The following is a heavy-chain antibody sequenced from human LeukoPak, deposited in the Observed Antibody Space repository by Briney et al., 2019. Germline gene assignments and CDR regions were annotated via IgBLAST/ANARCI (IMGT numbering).Heavy chain of an antibody. CDR1: GDTITEFY. CDR3: ARTGGSSYVELDY. D-gene: IGHD3/OR15-3a*01. CDR2: FDPEDGET. V-gene: IGHV1-24*01. J-gene: IGHJ4*02. Sequence: ASVKVSCKVSGDTITEFYLHWVGQPPARGVEWLGGFDPEDGETIYAQKFQGRVTMTRDTSTSTVYMELSSLRSEDTAVYYCARTGGSSYVELDYWGQGTLVTVSS.